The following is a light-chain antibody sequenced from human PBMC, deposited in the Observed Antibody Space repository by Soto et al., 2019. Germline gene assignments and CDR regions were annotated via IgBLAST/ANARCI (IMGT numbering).Light chain of an antibody. CDR1: QSVSSSY. J-gene: IGKJ3*01. CDR3: QEYGSSL. V-gene: IGKV3-20*01. Sequence: EIVLTQSPGTLSLSPGERATLSCRASQSVSSSYLAWYQQKPGQAPRLLIYGASSRATGIPDRFSGSGSGIDFTISIRRLEHEDLSVYYWQEYGSSLFGPGTKVDIK. CDR2: GAS.